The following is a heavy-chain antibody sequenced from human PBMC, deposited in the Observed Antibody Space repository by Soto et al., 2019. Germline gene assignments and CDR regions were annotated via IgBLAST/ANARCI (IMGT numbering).Heavy chain of an antibody. CDR3: VRDSHGDY. CDR1: GFTFSNYW. J-gene: IGHJ4*02. Sequence: EVQLLESGGGLVQPGGSLRLSCAGSGFTFSNYWMHWVRQAPGKGLEWVSRIDHDGPTDYADSVRGRFTISRDNAENTLYLQMNGLRPAETAVYYCVRDSHGDYWGQGTLVTVSS. CDR2: IDHDGPT. V-gene: IGHV3-74*01.